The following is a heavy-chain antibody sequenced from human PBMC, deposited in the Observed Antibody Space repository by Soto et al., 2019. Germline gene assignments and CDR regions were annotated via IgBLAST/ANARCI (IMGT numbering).Heavy chain of an antibody. CDR2: IWYDGTQK. V-gene: IGHV3-33*01. J-gene: IGHJ4*02. Sequence: VGSLRLSCESSVFTFNTYSMHCVRHPPGKWLEWLAAIWYDGTQKYYADSVKGRFIISRDNSKKTLYLEMNSLRAEDTAVYYCARAGGTTLTALWHFQSWGQATLVIVSS. D-gene: IGHD4-17*01. CDR1: VFTFNTYS. CDR3: ARAGGTTLTALWHFQS.